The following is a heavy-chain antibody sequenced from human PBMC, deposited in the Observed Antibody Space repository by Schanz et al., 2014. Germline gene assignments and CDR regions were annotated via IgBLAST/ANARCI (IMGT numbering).Heavy chain of an antibody. CDR3: ARVYRWQHILGHFDS. D-gene: IGHD6-13*01. Sequence: QVQLVQSGPEVKKPGASVRVSCQASGYTFVGYYIHWLRQAPGQGLEWMGWINPDSGDTNYVQNFQGSVTMTRDTSTTTAYMDLSRLTSDDTAVYYCARVYRWQHILGHFDSWGQGSLVTVSS. CDR1: GYTFVGYY. J-gene: IGHJ4*02. CDR2: INPDSGDT. V-gene: IGHV1-2*02.